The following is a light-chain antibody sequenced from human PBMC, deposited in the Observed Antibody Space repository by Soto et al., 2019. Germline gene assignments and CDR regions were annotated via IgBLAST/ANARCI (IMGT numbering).Light chain of an antibody. J-gene: IGKJ3*01. CDR2: GAS. Sequence: EIVLTQSPGTLSLSPGERATLSCRASQSVSRSYLAWYQQKPGQAPRLLIYGASSRATGIPDRFSGSGSGTDFTLTISRLESEDFAVYYCQQYGSSPPSFTFGPGTKVDIK. V-gene: IGKV3-20*01. CDR1: QSVSRSY. CDR3: QQYGSSPPSFT.